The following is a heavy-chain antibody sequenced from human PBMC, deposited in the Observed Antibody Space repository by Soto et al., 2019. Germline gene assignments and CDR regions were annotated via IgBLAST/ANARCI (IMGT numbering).Heavy chain of an antibody. Sequence: GGSLRLSCAASGFSFINYALSWVRQPPGKGLEWVSGISGGGDSTYYADSVKGRFTISRDNSRNTLYLQMNSLRSEDTAVYYCATHNYGDYKHFDYWGQGTLVTVSS. CDR2: ISGGGDST. J-gene: IGHJ4*02. V-gene: IGHV3-23*01. D-gene: IGHD4-17*01. CDR3: ATHNYGDYKHFDY. CDR1: GFSFINYA.